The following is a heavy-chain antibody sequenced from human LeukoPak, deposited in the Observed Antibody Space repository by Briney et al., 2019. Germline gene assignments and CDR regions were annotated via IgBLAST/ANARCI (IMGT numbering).Heavy chain of an antibody. CDR3: AQQLIPNWFDP. CDR1: GGSFSGYY. V-gene: IGHV4-34*01. Sequence: PSETLSLTCAVYGGSFSGYYWSWIRQPPGKGLEWIGEINHSGSTNYSPSLKSRVTISVDTSKNQFSLKLSSVTAADTAVYYCAQQLIPNWFDPWGQGTLVTVSS. J-gene: IGHJ5*02. CDR2: INHSGST. D-gene: IGHD6-13*01.